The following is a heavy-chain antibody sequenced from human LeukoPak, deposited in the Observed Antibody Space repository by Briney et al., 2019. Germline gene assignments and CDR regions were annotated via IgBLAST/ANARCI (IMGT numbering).Heavy chain of an antibody. Sequence: SETLSLTCAVSGGSISSGGYSWSWIRQPPGKGLEWIGYIYHSGSTNYNPSLKSRVTISVDTSKNQSSLKLSSVTAADTAVYYCARRRSSSWYSRFDPWGQGTLVTVSS. CDR1: GGSISSGGYS. D-gene: IGHD6-13*01. J-gene: IGHJ5*02. CDR2: IYHSGST. CDR3: ARRRSSSWYSRFDP. V-gene: IGHV4-30-2*01.